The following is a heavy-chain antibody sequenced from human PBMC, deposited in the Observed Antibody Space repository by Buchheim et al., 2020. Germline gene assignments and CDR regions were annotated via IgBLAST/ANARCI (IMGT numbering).Heavy chain of an antibody. J-gene: IGHJ5*02. CDR1: GYTFTSYY. Sequence: QVQLVQSGAEVKKPGASVKVSYKASGYTFTSYYMHWVRQAPGQGLEWMGIINPSGGSTSYAQKFQGRVTMTRDTSTSTVYMELSSLRSEDTAVYYCAREGYRGPSPVNWFDPWGQGTL. V-gene: IGHV1-46*01. CDR2: INPSGGST. CDR3: AREGYRGPSPVNWFDP. D-gene: IGHD6-13*01.